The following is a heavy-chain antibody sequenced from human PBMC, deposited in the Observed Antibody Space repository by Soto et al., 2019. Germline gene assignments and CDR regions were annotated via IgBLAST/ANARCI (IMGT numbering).Heavy chain of an antibody. J-gene: IGHJ3*02. CDR3: ARATGYDHDAFDI. CDR1: GYSFITSYH. V-gene: IGHV1-46*01. Sequence: QVQLVQSGAEVKKPGASVKVSCKASGYSFITSYHMHWVRQAPGQGLEWMGIINPTGSMTRYSQKFQGRLTMTRDTSTATDYMELSNLTSEDTAVYFCARATGYDHDAFDIWGQGTRVPVSS. CDR2: INPTGSMT. D-gene: IGHD5-12*01.